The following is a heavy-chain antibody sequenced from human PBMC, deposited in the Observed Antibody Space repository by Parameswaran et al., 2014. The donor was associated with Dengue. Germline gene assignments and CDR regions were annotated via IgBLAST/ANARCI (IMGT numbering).Heavy chain of an antibody. V-gene: IGHV4-34*01. CDR3: ARASITMIRDAFDI. CDR2: INHSGST. J-gene: IGHJ3*02. Sequence: RWIRQPPGKGLEWIGEINHSGSTNYNPSLKSRVTISVDTSKNQFSLKLSSVTAADTAVYYCARASITMIRDAFDIWGQGTMVTVSS. D-gene: IGHD3-22*01.